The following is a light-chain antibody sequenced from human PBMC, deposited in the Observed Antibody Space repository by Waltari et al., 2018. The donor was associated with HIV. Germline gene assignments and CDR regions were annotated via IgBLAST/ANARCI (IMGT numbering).Light chain of an antibody. J-gene: IGKJ1*01. CDR3: HQYVTSPWP. CDR2: SVA. Sequence: EIVLTQSPGTLSLSPGETATLSCRASQSVSGSNLSCYQQKPGQPPRLLINSVATRLTSIPDRVCGSGSWTDLTLTISRLQPDDSAVYYCHQYVTSPWPFGQGTKVEIK. CDR1: QSVSGSN. V-gene: IGKV3-20*01.